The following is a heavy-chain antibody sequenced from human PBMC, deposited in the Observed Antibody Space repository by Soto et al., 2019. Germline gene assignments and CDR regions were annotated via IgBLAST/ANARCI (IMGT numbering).Heavy chain of an antibody. J-gene: IGHJ4*02. Sequence: ASVKVSCKASGGTFSRSAISWVRQAPGQGLEWMGGIIPFLGTTNYTQKFQGRLTVTADKSTSTVYMELTNLSSEDTAVYYCARRDSGGFFRFFDSWGQGTLVTVSS. D-gene: IGHD2-15*01. CDR1: GGTFSRSA. CDR3: ARRDSGGFFRFFDS. V-gene: IGHV1-69*10. CDR2: IIPFLGTT.